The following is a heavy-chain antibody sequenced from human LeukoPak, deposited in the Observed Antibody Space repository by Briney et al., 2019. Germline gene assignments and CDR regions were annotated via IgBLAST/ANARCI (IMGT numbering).Heavy chain of an antibody. J-gene: IGHJ5*02. CDR2: INHSGST. CDR3: ARGLLRWFDP. D-gene: IGHD2-15*01. Sequence: PSETLSLTCTVSGGSISSYYWSWIRQPPGKGLEWIGEINHSGSTNYNPSLKSRVTISVDTSKNQFSLKLSSVTAADTAVYYCARGLLRWFDPWGQGTLVTVSS. CDR1: GGSISSYY. V-gene: IGHV4-34*01.